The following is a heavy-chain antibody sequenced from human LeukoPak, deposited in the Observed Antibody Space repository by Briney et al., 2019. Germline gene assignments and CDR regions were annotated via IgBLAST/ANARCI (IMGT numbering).Heavy chain of an antibody. CDR3: TRERRGEYYDFWSGYFW. CDR2: IRSKAYGGTT. Sequence: GGSLRLSCAASGFTFSSYWMSWVRQAPGKGLEWVGFIRSKAYGGTTEYAASVKGRFTISRDDSKSIAYLQMNSLKTEDTAVYYCTRERRGEYYDFWSGYFWWGQGTLVTVSS. J-gene: IGHJ4*02. CDR1: GFTFSSYW. V-gene: IGHV3-49*04. D-gene: IGHD3-3*01.